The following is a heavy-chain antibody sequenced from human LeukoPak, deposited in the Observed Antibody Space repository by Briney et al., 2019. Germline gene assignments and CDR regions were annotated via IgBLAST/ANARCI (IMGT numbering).Heavy chain of an antibody. D-gene: IGHD6-19*01. CDR1: GYTFTSYA. V-gene: IGHV1-2*02. CDR3: ARAQGAGSGWAYFDY. J-gene: IGHJ4*02. Sequence: GASVKVSCKASGYTFTSYAMHWVRQAPGQRLEWMGWINPNSGGTNYAQKFQGRVTMTRDTSISTAYMELSRLRSDDTAVYYCARAQGAGSGWAYFDYWGQGTLVTVSS. CDR2: INPNSGGT.